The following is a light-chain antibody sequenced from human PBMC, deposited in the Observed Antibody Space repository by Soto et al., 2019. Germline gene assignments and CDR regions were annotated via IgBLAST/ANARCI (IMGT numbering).Light chain of an antibody. CDR1: QSVSSSY. CDR2: GAS. CDR3: QQYGSSPCT. Sequence: EIIFKKSLCTRSLYPGERANLSCGASQSVSSSYLAWYQQKPGQAPRLLIYGASSRATGIPDRFSGSGSGTDFSLTISRLEPEDFAVYYCQQYGSSPCTFGQGTKVDIK. J-gene: IGKJ1*01. V-gene: IGKV3-20*01.